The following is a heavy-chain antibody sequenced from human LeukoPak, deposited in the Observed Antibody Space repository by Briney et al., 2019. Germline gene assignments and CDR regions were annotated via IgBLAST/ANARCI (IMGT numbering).Heavy chain of an antibody. D-gene: IGHD4-17*01. CDR3: ARRGESTTYGDYRFDY. Sequence: GGSLRLSCAAPGFTFSNHAMSWVRQAPGRGLEWVSAISGSSGLTYYADSVKGRFTISRDNSKNTLFLQMNSLRAEDTAVYYCARRGESTTYGDYRFDYWGQGTLVTVSS. V-gene: IGHV3-23*01. J-gene: IGHJ4*02. CDR2: ISGSSGLT. CDR1: GFTFSNHA.